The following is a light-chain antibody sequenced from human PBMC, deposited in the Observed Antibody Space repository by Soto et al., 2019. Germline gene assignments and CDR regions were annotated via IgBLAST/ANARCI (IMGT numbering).Light chain of an antibody. CDR1: SSNIGAGYD. V-gene: IGLV1-40*01. CDR2: GSS. Sequence: QPVLTQPPSVSGAPGQRVTISCTGSSSNIGAGYDVHWYQQLPGTAPKLLIYGSSNRPSGVPDRFSGSKSGTSASLAITGLQAEDEADYYCQSYDSSLSGWGFGGGTKLTVL. J-gene: IGLJ2*01. CDR3: QSYDSSLSGWG.